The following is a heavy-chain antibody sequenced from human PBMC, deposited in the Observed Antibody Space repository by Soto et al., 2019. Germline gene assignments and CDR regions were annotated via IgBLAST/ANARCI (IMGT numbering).Heavy chain of an antibody. CDR3: ARALVFYDY. V-gene: IGHV4-39*01. Sequence: SETLSLTCTVSGGSISGTSYFWGWIRQPPGKGLEWIGNIHSTGNTYHNPSLMSRVTISVDTSKNQFSLILSSVTAADTAVYYCARALVFYDYWGQGALVTVSS. CDR2: IHSTGNT. CDR1: GGSISGTSYF. J-gene: IGHJ4*02. D-gene: IGHD2-21*01.